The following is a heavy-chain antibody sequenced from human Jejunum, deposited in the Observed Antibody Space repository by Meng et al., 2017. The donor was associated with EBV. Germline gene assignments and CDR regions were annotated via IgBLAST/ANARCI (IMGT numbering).Heavy chain of an antibody. V-gene: IGHV4-4*02. CDR3: ARDGGPSGSYAYWFDP. CDR1: GGSISSSNW. Sequence: QVKLHEAGPGLVKALGTLSLTGAVSGGSISSSNWWSWVRQPPGKGPEWIGEIFHIGTTNYNPTLKSRVTMSVDKSKNHFSLKLTSVTAADTAVYYCARDGGPSGSYAYWFDPWGQGTLVTVSS. J-gene: IGHJ5*02. CDR2: IFHIGTT. D-gene: IGHD1-26*01.